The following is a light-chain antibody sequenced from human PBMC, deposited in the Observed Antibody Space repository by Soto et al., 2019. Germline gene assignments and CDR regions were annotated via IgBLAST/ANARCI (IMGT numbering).Light chain of an antibody. CDR2: GAS. Sequence: ETVLTQSPGTLSLSPGERATLSCRASQSVSSSYLAWYQQKPGQAPRLLIYGASSRATGIPDRFSGSGSGTDFTLTISRLEPVDFAVYYCQQYVSSPRTFGQGTKLEIK. V-gene: IGKV3-20*01. CDR3: QQYVSSPRT. J-gene: IGKJ2*01. CDR1: QSVSSSY.